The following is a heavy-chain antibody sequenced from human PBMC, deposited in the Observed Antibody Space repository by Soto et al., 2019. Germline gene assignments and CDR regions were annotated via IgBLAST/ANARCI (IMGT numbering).Heavy chain of an antibody. Sequence: EVQLLESGGGLVQPGGSLRLSCAASTNTFNIYAMSWVRQAPGMGLEWVSAIKSGGSTYYAGSVHGRFTISRDDSKHTLHLQMNRLRAEDTAVYYCAKSTPMVRGLIFDSWGQGTLVTVSS. V-gene: IGHV3-23*01. CDR1: TNTFNIYA. D-gene: IGHD3-10*01. CDR2: IKSGGST. J-gene: IGHJ4*02. CDR3: AKSTPMVRGLIFDS.